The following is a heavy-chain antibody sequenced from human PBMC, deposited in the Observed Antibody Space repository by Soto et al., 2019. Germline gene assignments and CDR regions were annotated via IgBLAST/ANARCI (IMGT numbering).Heavy chain of an antibody. CDR2: INESGST. V-gene: IGHV4-34*01. Sequence: QVQLQQWGAGLVKPSETLSLSCAVYGQSFSGHSWAWIRQPPGKGLEWIGEINESGSTYYNPSLKSRVTISTDTSKNQFSLKLSSVSAAGTAAYFCARGSGIVALPGALEDVKYDYWGQGTLVNVSS. CDR1: GQSFSGHS. J-gene: IGHJ4*02. CDR3: ARGSGIVALPGALEDVKYDY. D-gene: IGHD1-1*01.